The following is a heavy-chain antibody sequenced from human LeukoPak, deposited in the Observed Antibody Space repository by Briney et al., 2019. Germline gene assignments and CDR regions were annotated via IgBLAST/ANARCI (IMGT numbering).Heavy chain of an antibody. V-gene: IGHV4-61*05. J-gene: IGHJ5*02. CDR2: MYYSGST. CDR3: AKGAGGFSYYNWFDP. CDR1: GGSISTVNYF. D-gene: IGHD5-18*01. Sequence: PSETLSLTCTVSGGSISTVNYFWGWIRQPPGKGLEWIGYMYYSGSTNYNPSLESRVTISVDTSKNQFSLKLASVTAADTAIYYCAKGAGGFSYYNWFDPWGQGTLVTVSS.